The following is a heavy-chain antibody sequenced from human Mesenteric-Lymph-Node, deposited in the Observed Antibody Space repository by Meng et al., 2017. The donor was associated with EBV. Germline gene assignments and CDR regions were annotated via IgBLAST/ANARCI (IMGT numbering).Heavy chain of an antibody. V-gene: IGHV4-61*01. CDR1: GGSVSSGSYY. J-gene: IGHJ4*02. D-gene: IGHD1-26*01. Sequence: VQLQESGPGLVKFSETLSLTCTVSGGSVSSGSYYWSWIRQPPGKGLEWIGYIYYSGSTNYNPSLKSRVTISVDTSKNQFSLKLSSVTAADTAVYYCALIIVGATHFDYWGQGTLVTVSS. CDR3: ALIIVGATHFDY. CDR2: IYYSGST.